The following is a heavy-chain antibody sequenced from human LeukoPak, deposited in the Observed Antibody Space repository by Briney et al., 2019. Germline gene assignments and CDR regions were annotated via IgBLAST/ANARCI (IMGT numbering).Heavy chain of an antibody. J-gene: IGHJ4*02. Sequence: SETLSLTCTVSGGSISSYYWSWIRQPPGKGLEWIGYIYYNGRTNYNPSLKSRVTISLDTSKNQFSLNLRSVTAADTAVYYCARRSFHDYWGQGTLVTVSS. CDR3: ARRSFHDY. D-gene: IGHD3-16*02. CDR1: GGSISSYY. CDR2: IYYNGRT. V-gene: IGHV4-59*01.